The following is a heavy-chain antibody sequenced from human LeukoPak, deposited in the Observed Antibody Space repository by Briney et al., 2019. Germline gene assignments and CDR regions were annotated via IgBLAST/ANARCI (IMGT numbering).Heavy chain of an antibody. CDR2: IKQDGSEK. CDR1: GFTFSSYW. D-gene: IGHD3-3*01. CDR3: ARDSYYDFWSGSKREFDY. J-gene: IGHJ4*02. V-gene: IGHV3-7*01. Sequence: SGGSLRLSCAASGFTFSSYWMSWVRQAPGKGLGWVANIKQDGSEKYYVDSVKGRFTISRDNAKNSLYLQMNSLRAEDTAVYYCARDSYYDFWSGSKREFDYWGQGTLVTVSS.